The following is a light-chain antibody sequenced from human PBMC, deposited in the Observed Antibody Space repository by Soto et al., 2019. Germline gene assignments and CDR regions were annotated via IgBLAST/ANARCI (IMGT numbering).Light chain of an antibody. J-gene: IGKJ5*01. CDR3: QQYYDLPIT. CDR2: DVT. Sequence: TPMTDAPSSLSTPVCDGVTITFNASQDIDKYLNWYQQKQGKDPKLLIDDVTNLETGVPSRFSGSGSGTHFTFTIGSMQPEDIATYYCQQYYDLPITCGQGPKREIK. CDR1: QDIDKY. V-gene: IGKV1-33*01.